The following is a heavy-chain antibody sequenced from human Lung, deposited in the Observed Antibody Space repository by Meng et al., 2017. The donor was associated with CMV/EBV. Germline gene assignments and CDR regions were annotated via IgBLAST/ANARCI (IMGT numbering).Heavy chain of an antibody. CDR1: GFTFSSYS. CDR2: ISSSSSTI. D-gene: IGHD2-15*01. J-gene: IGHJ4*01. CDR3: ARGEARYCSGGSCKSVDY. Sequence: ESXKISXAASGFTFSSYSMNWVRQAPGKGLEWVSYISSSSSTIYYADSVKGRFTISRDNAKNSLYLQMNSLRAEDTAVYYCARGEARYCSGGSCKSVDYWGHGTXVTVSS. V-gene: IGHV3-48*04.